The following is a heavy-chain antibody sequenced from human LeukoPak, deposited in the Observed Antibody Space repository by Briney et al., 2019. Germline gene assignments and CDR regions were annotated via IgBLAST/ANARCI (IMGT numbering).Heavy chain of an antibody. D-gene: IGHD4-17*01. CDR1: GFTFDDYA. J-gene: IGHJ6*03. CDR3: ARVGGDSTLDYYYYMDV. Sequence: PGRSLRLSCAASGFTFDDYAMHWVRQAPGKGLEWVSGISWNSGSIGYADSVKGRFTISRDNAKNSLYLQMNSLRAEDTALYYCARVGGDSTLDYYYYMDVWGKGTTVTVSS. V-gene: IGHV3-9*01. CDR2: ISWNSGSI.